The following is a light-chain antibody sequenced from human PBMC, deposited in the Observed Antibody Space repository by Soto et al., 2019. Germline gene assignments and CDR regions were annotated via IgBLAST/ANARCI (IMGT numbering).Light chain of an antibody. CDR3: QHYDGSPRT. V-gene: IGKV3-20*01. J-gene: IGKJ2*01. CDR1: QSVKSNY. CDR2: GVF. Sequence: ETVLTQSPGTVSLSPGERATLSCTTSQSVKSNYLAWYQQKPGQAPRLLIYGVFNRATGIPDRFSGSGSGTDFTLTISGLEPEDSAVYYWQHYDGSPRTFGQGTKLEI.